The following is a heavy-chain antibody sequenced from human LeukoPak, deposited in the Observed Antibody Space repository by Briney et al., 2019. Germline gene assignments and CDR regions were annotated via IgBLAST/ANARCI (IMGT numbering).Heavy chain of an antibody. D-gene: IGHD3-22*01. J-gene: IGHJ4*02. Sequence: GASVKVSCKASGYTFTSYYMHWVRQAPGQGLEWMGWINAANGSTKYSQKFQGRVTITRDTSASRAYMELSSLRSEDTAVYYCAGTYYYDSSGYYPAFDYWGQGTLVTVSS. CDR3: AGTYYYDSSGYYPAFDY. CDR1: GYTFTSYY. CDR2: INAANGST. V-gene: IGHV1-3*01.